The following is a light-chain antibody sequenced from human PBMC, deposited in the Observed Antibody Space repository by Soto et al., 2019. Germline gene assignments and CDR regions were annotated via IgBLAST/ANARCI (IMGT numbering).Light chain of an antibody. CDR1: QSVSRH. CDR3: QHRSIWPLT. Sequence: EIVLTQSPATLSLSPGERATLSCRASQSVSRHLAWYQQRPGQTPRLIIYDASIRATDIPARFSGSGSATDFTPTITILEPEDFAVYYCQHRSIWPLTFGGGTKVEI. V-gene: IGKV3-11*01. CDR2: DAS. J-gene: IGKJ4*01.